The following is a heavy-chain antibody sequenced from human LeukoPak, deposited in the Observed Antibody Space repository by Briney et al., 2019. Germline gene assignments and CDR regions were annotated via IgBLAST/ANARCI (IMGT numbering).Heavy chain of an antibody. CDR1: GYTFTGYY. V-gene: IGHV1-2*02. J-gene: IGHJ4*02. CDR2: INPNSGGT. Sequence: ASVKVSCKASGYTFTGYYMHWVRQAPGQGLEWMAWINPNSGGTNYAQKFQGRVTMTRDTSISTAYMELSRLRSDDTAVYYCARADTVTTGDFDYWGQGTLVTVSS. D-gene: IGHD4-17*01. CDR3: ARADTVTTGDFDY.